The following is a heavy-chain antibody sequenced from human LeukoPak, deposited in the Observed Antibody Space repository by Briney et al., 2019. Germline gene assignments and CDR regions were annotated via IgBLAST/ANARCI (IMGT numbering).Heavy chain of an antibody. D-gene: IGHD3-9*01. Sequence: GGSLRLSCAASGFTFSTYSMNWVRQAPGKGLEWVSSITSSSSPTYYADSVKGRFTISRDNAKNSLYLQMNSLRAEDTAVYYCAPALYDFLTGYRDYWGQGTLVTVSS. CDR1: GFTFSTYS. CDR3: APALYDFLTGYRDY. CDR2: ITSSSSPT. J-gene: IGHJ4*02. V-gene: IGHV3-21*01.